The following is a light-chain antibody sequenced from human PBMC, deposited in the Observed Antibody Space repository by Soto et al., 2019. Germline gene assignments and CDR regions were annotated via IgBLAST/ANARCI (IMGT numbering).Light chain of an antibody. CDR1: TRDIAGYNY. Sequence: QSALTQPASVSGSLGQSITISCTGTTRDIAGYNYISWYQQLPGKAPKLMIYQVTIRPSGISNRFSGSKSGNTASLTISGLQADDEADYYCSSFTTTNTVVFGGGTKLTVL. J-gene: IGLJ3*02. CDR3: SSFTTTNTVV. CDR2: QVT. V-gene: IGLV2-14*01.